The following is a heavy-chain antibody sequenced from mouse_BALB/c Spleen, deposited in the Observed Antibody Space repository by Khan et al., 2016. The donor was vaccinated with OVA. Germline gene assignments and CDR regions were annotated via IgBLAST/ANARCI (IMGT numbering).Heavy chain of an antibody. D-gene: IGHD1-1*01. Sequence: VQLKVLGEDLVRPGGSLKLSCAAVGFTCSAYDMSWVRQSPDKRLEWVATSNSDGYYTYYPDSLKGRFTISRDNAKNTLYRHMRSQGSEDTAMYNSTNHLAGSFDYWGQGTLVTVSA. V-gene: IGHV5-6*01. CDR2: SNSDGYYT. CDR1: GFTCSAYD. CDR3: TNHLAGSFDY. J-gene: IGHJ3*01.